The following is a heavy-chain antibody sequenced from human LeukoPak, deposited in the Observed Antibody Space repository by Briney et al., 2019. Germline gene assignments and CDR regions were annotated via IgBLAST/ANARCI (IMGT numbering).Heavy chain of an antibody. V-gene: IGHV5-51*01. CDR1: RYSFTSYW. J-gene: IGHJ5*02. CDR2: LYPGDSDT. Sequence: GESLKIYCKGYRYSFTSYWIGWVRQMTVKGLEWMGILYPGDSDTRYSPSFQGQVTISADKSISTAYLQGRSLRVSDTAMYYVARHGRQWELLYWFDPWGQGTLVTVSA. D-gene: IGHD1-26*01. CDR3: ARHGRQWELLYWFDP.